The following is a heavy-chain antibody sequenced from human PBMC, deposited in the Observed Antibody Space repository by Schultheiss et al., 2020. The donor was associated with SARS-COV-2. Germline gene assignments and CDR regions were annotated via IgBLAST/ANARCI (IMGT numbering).Heavy chain of an antibody. V-gene: IGHV4-61*02. D-gene: IGHD6-13*01. J-gene: IGHJ1*01. CDR3: ARHKAAAGMSEYFQH. Sequence: SQTLSLTCTVSGGSISSGSYYWSWIRQPAGKGLEWIGRIYTSGSTNYNPSLKSRVTMSVDTSKNQFSLKLSSVTAADTAVYYCARHKAAAGMSEYFQHWGQGTLVTVSS. CDR1: GGSISSGSYY. CDR2: IYTSGST.